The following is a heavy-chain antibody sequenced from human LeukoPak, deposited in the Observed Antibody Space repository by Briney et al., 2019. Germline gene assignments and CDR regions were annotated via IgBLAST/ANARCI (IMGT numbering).Heavy chain of an antibody. J-gene: IGHJ4*02. D-gene: IGHD2-2*01. CDR3: ARTHYQLTTCFDY. CDR2: IYYSGST. CDR1: GGSISSYY. V-gene: IGHV4-59*01. Sequence: SETLSLTCTVSGGSISSYYWSWIRQPPGKGLEWIGYIYYSGSTNYNPSLKSRVTISVDTSKNQFSLKLSSVTAADTAVYYCARTHYQLTTCFDYWGQGTLVTVSS.